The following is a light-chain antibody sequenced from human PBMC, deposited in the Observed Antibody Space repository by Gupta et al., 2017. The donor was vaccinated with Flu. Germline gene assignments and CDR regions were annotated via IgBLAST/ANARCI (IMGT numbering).Light chain of an antibody. CDR1: QSISSY. Sequence: DIQMTQSPSSLSASVGDRVTITCRASQSISSYLNWYQQKPGKVPKLLIYAASSLQSGVPSRFSGSGSGTDFTLTISSLQPEDFATYYCQQSYSTPNNFGQGTKLEIK. V-gene: IGKV1-39*01. CDR3: QQSYSTPNN. CDR2: AAS. J-gene: IGKJ2*01.